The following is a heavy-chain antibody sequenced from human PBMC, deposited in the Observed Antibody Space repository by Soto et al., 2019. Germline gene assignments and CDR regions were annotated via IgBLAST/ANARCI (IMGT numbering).Heavy chain of an antibody. Sequence: KTSETLSLTCTVSGGSISSGGYYWSWIRQPPGKGLEWIGYIYYSGSTNYNPSLKSRVTISVDTSKNQFSLKLSSVTAADTAVYYCAREGSTRYYYYGMDVWGQGTTVTVSS. V-gene: IGHV4-61*08. CDR3: AREGSTRYYYYGMDV. J-gene: IGHJ6*02. CDR1: GGSISSGGYY. CDR2: IYYSGST. D-gene: IGHD2-2*01.